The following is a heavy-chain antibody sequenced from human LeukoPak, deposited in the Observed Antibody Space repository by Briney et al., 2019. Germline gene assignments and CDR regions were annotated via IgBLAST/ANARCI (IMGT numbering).Heavy chain of an antibody. CDR1: GGTFSSYA. V-gene: IGHV1-69*05. Sequence: SVKVSCKASGGTFSSYAISWVRQAPGQGLEWMGGIIPIFGTANYAQKFQGRVTITTDVSTSTAYMELSSLRSEDTAVYYCARDVSSWYDGGGFDYWGQGTLVTVSS. J-gene: IGHJ4*02. CDR3: ARDVSSWYDGGGFDY. CDR2: IIPIFGTA. D-gene: IGHD6-13*01.